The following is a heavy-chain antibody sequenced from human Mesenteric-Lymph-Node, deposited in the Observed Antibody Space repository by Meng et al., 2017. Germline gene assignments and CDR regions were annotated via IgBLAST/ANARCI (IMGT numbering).Heavy chain of an antibody. CDR2: ISISGDST. CDR3: TSGYSYAVDY. J-gene: IGHJ4*02. V-gene: IGHV3-23*01. Sequence: GSLRLSCAASGFIFSTYAMAWVRQAPGKGLEWVSFISISGDSTYYADSVKGRFTISRDDAKNSLYLQMNSLRAEDTAVYYCTSGYSYAVDYWGQGTLVTVSS. D-gene: IGHD5-18*01. CDR1: GFIFSTYA.